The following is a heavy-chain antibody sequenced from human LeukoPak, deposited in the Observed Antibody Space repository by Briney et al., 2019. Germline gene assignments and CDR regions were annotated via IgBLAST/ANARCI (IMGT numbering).Heavy chain of an antibody. D-gene: IGHD1-26*01. V-gene: IGHV3-30*02. Sequence: GGSLRLSCTTSKFNFNSYGMTWVRQAPGKGLEWVALIWYDGSNKYYADSVKGRFTISRDNSKNTLYLQMNSLRAEDTAVYYCAKDQRPDGARYYFDYWGQGTLVTVSS. CDR3: AKDQRPDGARYYFDY. J-gene: IGHJ4*02. CDR2: IWYDGSNK. CDR1: KFNFNSYG.